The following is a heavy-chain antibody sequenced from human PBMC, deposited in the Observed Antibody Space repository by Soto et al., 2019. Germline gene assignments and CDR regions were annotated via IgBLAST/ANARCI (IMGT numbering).Heavy chain of an antibody. Sequence: SETLSLTCTVSGGSISSYGWSWIRLPPGKGLEWIGYTYYSGSTKYNPSLKSRVTMSVDTSKNQFSLKLSSVSAADTAVYYCARDHYYDSTGYYDYWGQGTLVTVSS. D-gene: IGHD3-22*01. J-gene: IGHJ4*02. CDR3: ARDHYYDSTGYYDY. V-gene: IGHV4-59*01. CDR1: GGSISSYG. CDR2: TYYSGST.